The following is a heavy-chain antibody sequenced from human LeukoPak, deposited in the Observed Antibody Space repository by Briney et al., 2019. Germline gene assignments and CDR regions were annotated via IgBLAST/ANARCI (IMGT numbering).Heavy chain of an antibody. V-gene: IGHV3-23*01. J-gene: IGHJ4*02. CDR2: ISGSGGST. Sequence: PGGSLRLSCAASGFTFSTYAMSRVRQAPGTGLEWVSAISGSGGSTYYADSVKGRFTISRDNSKNTLYLQMNSLRAEDTAVYYCASDPTGELLRWGQGTLVTVSS. CDR3: ASDPTGELLR. D-gene: IGHD1-26*01. CDR1: GFTFSTYA.